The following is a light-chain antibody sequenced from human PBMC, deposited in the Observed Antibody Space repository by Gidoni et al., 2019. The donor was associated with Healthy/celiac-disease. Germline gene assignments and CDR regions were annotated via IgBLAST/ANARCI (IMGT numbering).Light chain of an antibody. CDR2: GAS. CDR1: QSVSSSY. CDR3: QQYGSSRRT. V-gene: IGKV3-20*01. J-gene: IGKJ1*01. Sequence: EIVLTQSPGTLSLSPGERATLSCRASQSVSSSYLAWYQQKPGQAPRRLIYGASSRATGIPDRFSGSGSGTDFTLTISRLEPEDFAVYYCQQYGSSRRTFXQXTKVEIK.